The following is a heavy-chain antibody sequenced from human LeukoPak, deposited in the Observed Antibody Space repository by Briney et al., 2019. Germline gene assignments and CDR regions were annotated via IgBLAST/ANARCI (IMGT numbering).Heavy chain of an antibody. D-gene: IGHD1-14*01. CDR3: TRDWRNLGMDV. Sequence: PGGSLRLSCAASGFTLSSYWMHWVRQAPGKGLVWVSRIKRDGSSTTYADSVKGRFSISRGNAKNTLYLQMNSLRVEDTAVYYCTRDWRNLGMDVWGQGTTVIVSS. V-gene: IGHV3-74*01. CDR2: IKRDGSST. J-gene: IGHJ6*02. CDR1: GFTLSSYW.